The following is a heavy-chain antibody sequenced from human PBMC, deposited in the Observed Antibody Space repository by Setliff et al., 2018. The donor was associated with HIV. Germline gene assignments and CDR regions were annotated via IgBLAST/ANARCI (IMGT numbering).Heavy chain of an antibody. J-gene: IGHJ5*02. CDR1: GGSFTDFY. D-gene: IGHD3-22*01. V-gene: IGHV4-34*01. Sequence: SETLSLTCAVYGGSFTDFYWTFIRQSPGKGLEWIGSIYHSGRTYYNPSLKSRVTISVDTSRNQFSLKLSSVTAADTALYYCARNHYDSRGGFDPWGQGTLVTVSS. CDR3: ARNHYDSRGGFDP. CDR2: IYHSGRT.